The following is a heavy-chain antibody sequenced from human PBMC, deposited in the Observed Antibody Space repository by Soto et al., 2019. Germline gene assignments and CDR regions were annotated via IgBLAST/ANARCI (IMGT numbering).Heavy chain of an antibody. Sequence: RLSCAASGFTFSSYSMNWVRQAPGKGLEWVSSISSSSSYIYYADSVKGRFTISRDNAKNSLYLQMNSLRAEDTAVYYCARVWERDIVVVPAALSYWGQGTLVTVSS. CDR3: ARVWERDIVVVPAALSY. J-gene: IGHJ4*02. V-gene: IGHV3-21*01. D-gene: IGHD2-2*01. CDR1: GFTFSSYS. CDR2: ISSSSSYI.